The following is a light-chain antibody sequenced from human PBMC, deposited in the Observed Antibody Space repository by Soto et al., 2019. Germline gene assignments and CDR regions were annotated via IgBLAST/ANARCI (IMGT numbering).Light chain of an antibody. CDR3: SSYTTSNTQV. J-gene: IGLJ3*02. Sequence: QSALTQPASVSGSPGQSITISCTGTSSDVGTYNYVSWYQHRPGKAPKLMISDVSYRPSGVSNRFSGSKSANTASLTISGLQAEDEAEYYCSSYTTSNTQVCGGGTQLTVL. CDR2: DVS. CDR1: SSDVGTYNY. V-gene: IGLV2-14*01.